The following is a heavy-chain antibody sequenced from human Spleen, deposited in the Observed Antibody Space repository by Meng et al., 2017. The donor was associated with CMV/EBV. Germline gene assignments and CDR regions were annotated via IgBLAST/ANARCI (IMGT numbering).Heavy chain of an antibody. CDR2: ISWHGDIT. CDR1: FGDYA. CDR3: AKDRQLRFLEWLSPLGMDV. J-gene: IGHJ6*02. D-gene: IGHD3-3*01. Sequence: FGDYAMYCVRQGPANGLEWISLISWHGDITFYTDSVKGRFTISRDNSKNSLYLEMNSLRPEDTALYYCAKDRQLRFLEWLSPLGMDVWGQGTTVTVSS. V-gene: IGHV3-43D*03.